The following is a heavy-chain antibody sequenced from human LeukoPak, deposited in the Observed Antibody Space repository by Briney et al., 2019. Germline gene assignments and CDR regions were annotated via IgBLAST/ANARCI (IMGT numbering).Heavy chain of an antibody. V-gene: IGHV3-23*01. CDR1: GFTFSICA. J-gene: IGHJ4*02. D-gene: IGHD2/OR15-2a*01. Sequence: GGSLGLSCAVSGFTFSICAMSWVRQAPGKGLEWVSTISGSGASTYYADSVKGRFIISRDTSKNTLYLQMNSLRAEDTAVYYCAKLRNTSPLYYFDYWGQGTLATVSS. CDR2: ISGSGAST. CDR3: AKLRNTSPLYYFDY.